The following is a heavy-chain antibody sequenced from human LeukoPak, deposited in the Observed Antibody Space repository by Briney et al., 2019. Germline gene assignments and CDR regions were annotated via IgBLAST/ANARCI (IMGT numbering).Heavy chain of an antibody. Sequence: GGSLRLSCAASGLTFADYAMHWVRQAPGKGLEWVSLISGDGVSTYYADSVKGRFTISRDNSKNSLYLQMNSLRTEDTALYYCAKDGSYYDFDFWGQGTLVTVSS. CDR1: GLTFADYA. V-gene: IGHV3-43*02. J-gene: IGHJ4*02. CDR2: ISGDGVST. D-gene: IGHD1-26*01. CDR3: AKDGSYYDFDF.